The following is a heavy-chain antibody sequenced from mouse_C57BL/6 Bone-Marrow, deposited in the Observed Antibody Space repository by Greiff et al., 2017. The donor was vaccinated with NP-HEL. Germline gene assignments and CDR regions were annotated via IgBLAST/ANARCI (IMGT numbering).Heavy chain of an antibody. J-gene: IGHJ3*01. Sequence: LKQPGAELVKPGASVKLSCKASGYTFTSYWMHWVKQRPGQGLEWIGMIHPNSGSTNYNEKFKSKATLTVDKSSSTAYMQLSSLTSEDSAVYYCAREGTTVTQFAYWGQGTLVTVSA. V-gene: IGHV1-64*01. CDR1: GYTFTSYW. D-gene: IGHD1-1*01. CDR3: AREGTTVTQFAY. CDR2: IHPNSGST.